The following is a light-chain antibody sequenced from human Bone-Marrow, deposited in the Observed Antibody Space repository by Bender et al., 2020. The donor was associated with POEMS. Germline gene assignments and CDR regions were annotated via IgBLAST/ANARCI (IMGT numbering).Light chain of an antibody. V-gene: IGLV1-44*01. CDR1: SSNIGTNP. J-gene: IGLJ3*02. CDR2: INN. CDR3: AAWEDSLNGWV. Sequence: QSVLTQPPSASGTPGQRVIISCSGSSSNIGTNPVNWYQQLPGTAPKLLIYINNQRPSGVPDRFSGSKSGTSASLAIRGLQSEDEADYYCAAWEDSLNGWVFGGGTKLTVL.